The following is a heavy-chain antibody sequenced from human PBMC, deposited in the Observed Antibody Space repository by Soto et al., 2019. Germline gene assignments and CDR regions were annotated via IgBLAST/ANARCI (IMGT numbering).Heavy chain of an antibody. CDR3: ARDIRVVAATPHAFDT. CDR1: GGSISPYY. CDR2: VYYTGST. Sequence: SETLSLTCSVSGGSISPYYWSWIRQPPGKGLEWIGYVYYTGSTNYNPSLKSRVTISVDTSKNQFSLKMSSVTAADTAVYYCARDIRVVAATPHAFDTWGQGTMVTVSS. J-gene: IGHJ3*02. V-gene: IGHV4-59*01. D-gene: IGHD2-15*01.